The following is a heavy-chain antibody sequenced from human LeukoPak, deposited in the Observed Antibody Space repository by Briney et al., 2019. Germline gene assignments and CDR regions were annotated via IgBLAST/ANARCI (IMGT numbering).Heavy chain of an antibody. CDR3: ARDLGYCSSTSCTDY. CDR2: IIPIFGTA. J-gene: IGHJ4*02. Sequence: GASVKVSCKASGGTFSSYAISWVRQAPGQGLEWMGGIIPIFGTANYAQKFQGRVTITADESTSTAYMELSSLRSEDTAVYYCARDLGYCSSTSCTDYWGQGTLATVSS. CDR1: GGTFSSYA. D-gene: IGHD2-2*01. V-gene: IGHV1-69*13.